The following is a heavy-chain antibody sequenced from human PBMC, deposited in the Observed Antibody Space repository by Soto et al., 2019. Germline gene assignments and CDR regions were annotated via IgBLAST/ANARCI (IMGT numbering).Heavy chain of an antibody. CDR3: ARDELELLGYHYCDY. V-gene: IGHV3-66*01. CDR1: GFTVSSNY. CDR2: IYSGGST. D-gene: IGHD1-7*01. J-gene: IGHJ4*02. Sequence: EVQLVESGGGLVQPGGSLRLSCAASGFTVSSNYMSWVRQAPGKGLEWVSVIYSGGSTYYADSVKGRFTISRDNSKNTLYLQMNSLRAEDTAVYYCARDELELLGYHYCDYWGQGTLVTVSS.